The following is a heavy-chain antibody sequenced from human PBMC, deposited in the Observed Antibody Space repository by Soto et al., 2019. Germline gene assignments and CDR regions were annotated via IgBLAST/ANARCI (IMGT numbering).Heavy chain of an antibody. Sequence: EVQLVESGGGLVQPGRSLRLSCAASGFTFDDYSMHWVRQAPGQGLEWVSGIYWNSGIVGYADSVKGRFTISRDNAKNPLFLQMNSLRDADTALYFCEKDEAGYREGGGKGTRVAVSS. D-gene: IGHD5-12*01. J-gene: IGHJ6*04. V-gene: IGHV3-9*01. CDR2: IYWNSGIV. CDR3: EKDEAGYREG. CDR1: GFTFDDYS.